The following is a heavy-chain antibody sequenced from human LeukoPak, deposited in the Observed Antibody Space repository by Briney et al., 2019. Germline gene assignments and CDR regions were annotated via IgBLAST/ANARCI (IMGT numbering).Heavy chain of an antibody. V-gene: IGHV4-34*01. D-gene: IGHD3-22*01. CDR1: GGSFSGYY. Sequence: SETLSLTCAVYGGSFSGYYWSWIRQPPGKGLEWIGEINHSGSTNYNPSLKSRVTISVDTSKNQFSLKLSSVTAADTAVYYCARGLWDSDYDSSGYDHWGQGTLVTVSS. CDR2: INHSGST. CDR3: ARGLWDSDYDSSGYDH. J-gene: IGHJ5*02.